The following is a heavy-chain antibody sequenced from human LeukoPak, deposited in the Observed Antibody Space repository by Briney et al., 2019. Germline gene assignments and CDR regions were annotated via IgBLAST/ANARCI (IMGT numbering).Heavy chain of an antibody. V-gene: IGHV4-34*01. CDR1: GGSFSGYY. Sequence: SETLSLTCAVYGGSFSGYYWSWIRQPPGKGLEWIGEINHSGSTNYNPSLKSRVTISVDTSKNQFSLKLSSVTATDTAVYYCARHRRDSIGYYSFDSWGQGTLVTVSS. J-gene: IGHJ4*02. CDR2: INHSGST. CDR3: ARHRRDSIGYYSFDS. D-gene: IGHD3-22*01.